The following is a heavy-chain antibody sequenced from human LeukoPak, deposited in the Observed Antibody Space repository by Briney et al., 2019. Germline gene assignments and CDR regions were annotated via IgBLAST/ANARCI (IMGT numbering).Heavy chain of an antibody. CDR3: ARDNGDIVVVPAASLPKVPRQGIYYYMDV. CDR2: IYYSGST. J-gene: IGHJ6*03. CDR1: GGSISSSSYY. D-gene: IGHD2-2*01. V-gene: IGHV4-39*07. Sequence: SETLSLTCTVSGGSISSSSYYWGWIRQPPGKGLEWIGSIYYSGSTYYNPSLKSRFTMSVDTSKNQFSLKLSSVTAADTAVYYCARDNGDIVVVPAASLPKVPRQGIYYYMDVWGKGTTVTIPS.